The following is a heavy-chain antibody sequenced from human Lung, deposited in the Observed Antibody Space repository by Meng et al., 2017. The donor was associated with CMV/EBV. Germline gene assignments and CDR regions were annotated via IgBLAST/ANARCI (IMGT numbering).Heavy chain of an antibody. Sequence: QMSLTESGPPLVKPTRTFTLSCTSSGFYFSTSEVGVRWLRQPRGKALEWLAVIYWDDDKRYSPSLKSRLTITKDTSKNQVVLTLTNMDPVDTATYYCALFTGSWFDPWGQGTLVTVSS. CDR1: GFYFSTSEVG. V-gene: IGHV2-5*02. J-gene: IGHJ5*02. D-gene: IGHD1-14*01. CDR2: IYWDDDK. CDR3: ALFTGSWFDP.